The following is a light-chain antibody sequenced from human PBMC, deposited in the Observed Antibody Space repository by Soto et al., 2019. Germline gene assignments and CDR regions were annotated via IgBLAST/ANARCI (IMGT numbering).Light chain of an antibody. J-gene: IGLJ2*01. V-gene: IGLV1-40*01. CDR2: GNT. CDR3: QAYDSSLSASNVI. CDR1: SSNIGAGYV. Sequence: QSVLTQPPSVSGAQGQRVTISCTGSSSNIGAGYVVHWYQQLPGTAPKLLIYGNTNRPSGVPDRFSGSKSDSSASLAITGLQAEDEADYYCQAYDSSLSASNVIFGGGTKVTVL.